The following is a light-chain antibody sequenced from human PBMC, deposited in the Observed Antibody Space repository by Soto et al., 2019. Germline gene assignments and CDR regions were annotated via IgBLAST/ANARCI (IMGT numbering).Light chain of an antibody. CDR3: QQYYTYPWT. CDR1: QSISSW. Sequence: DIQMTQSPSTLSASVGDRVTITCRASQSISSWLAWYQQRPGKAPKLLIYKASNLESGVPSRFSGSGSGTELTLTISSLHTHYFANYYCQQYYTYPWTFGPGTKVEIK. J-gene: IGKJ1*01. V-gene: IGKV1-5*03. CDR2: KAS.